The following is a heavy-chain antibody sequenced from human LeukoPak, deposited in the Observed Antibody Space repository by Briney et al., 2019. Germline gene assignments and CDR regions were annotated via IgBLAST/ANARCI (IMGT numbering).Heavy chain of an antibody. Sequence: GGSQRLYRAASRFTVSRYALNWVREAPGKGIEWVSYISGTNEIHDADSVKGRFTISRDDAKNSLYLQMNSLRVDDTAVYYCARDDNWAFDYWGQGTLVTVSS. V-gene: IGHV3-48*03. CDR3: ARDDNWAFDY. CDR2: ISGTNEI. CDR1: RFTVSRYA. D-gene: IGHD1-1*01. J-gene: IGHJ4*02.